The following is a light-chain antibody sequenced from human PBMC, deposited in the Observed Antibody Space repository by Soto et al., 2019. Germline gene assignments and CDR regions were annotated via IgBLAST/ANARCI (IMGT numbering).Light chain of an antibody. Sequence: QSALTQPRSVSGSPGQSVTISCTGTSSDFGGYNYVSWYQQHPGKAPKFMIYDVSKRPSGVPDRFSGSKSGNTASLTISGLQAEDEADYYCYSYAGSYTWVFGGGTKLTVL. CDR3: YSYAGSYTWV. CDR1: SSDFGGYNY. V-gene: IGLV2-11*01. J-gene: IGLJ3*02. CDR2: DVS.